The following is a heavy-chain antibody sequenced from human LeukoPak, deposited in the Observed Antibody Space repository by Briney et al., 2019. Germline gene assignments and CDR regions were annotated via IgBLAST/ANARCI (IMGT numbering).Heavy chain of an antibody. J-gene: IGHJ4*02. CDR3: AKKFLSKNWNSYFDY. D-gene: IGHD1-7*01. V-gene: IGHV4-61*02. Sequence: SETLSLTCTVSGGSISSGSYYWSWIRQPAGKGLEWIGRIYTSGSTNYNPSLKSRVTISVDTSKNQFSLKLSSVTAADTAVYYCAKKFLSKNWNSYFDYWGQGTLVTVTS. CDR2: IYTSGST. CDR1: GGSISSGSYY.